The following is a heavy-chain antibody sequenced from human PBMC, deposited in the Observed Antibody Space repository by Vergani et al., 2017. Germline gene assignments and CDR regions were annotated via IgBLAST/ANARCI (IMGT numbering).Heavy chain of an antibody. CDR3: AKTHDXSSLYSSYNWFDP. D-gene: IGHD3-3*01. CDR1: GFSFSTYW. V-gene: IGHV5-51*01. J-gene: IGHJ5*02. CDR2: IFPGDSQI. Sequence: EVQLVQSGAEVKKPGESVKISCKGSGFSFSTYWIGWVRQMPGKGLEWMGLIFPGDSQIRSSLSFQGRVTISADKSLSTAYLQWSSLKASDTATYYCAKTHDXSSLYSSYNWFDPWGQGTQVTVS.